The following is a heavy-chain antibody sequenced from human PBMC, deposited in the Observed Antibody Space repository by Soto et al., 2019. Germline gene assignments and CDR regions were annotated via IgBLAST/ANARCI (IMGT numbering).Heavy chain of an antibody. J-gene: IGHJ3*02. Sequence: QVQLQESGPRLVKPSETLSLTCTVSGGSISSYFWSWIRQPPGEGLELIGYIFYSGTTNYSPSLKSRVTMSLGTAKNQFSLNLTSVTAADTAVYYCARGRGGTYDAFDIWGQGTMVTVSS. CDR2: IFYSGTT. D-gene: IGHD1-26*01. CDR3: ARGRGGTYDAFDI. V-gene: IGHV4-59*01. CDR1: GGSISSYF.